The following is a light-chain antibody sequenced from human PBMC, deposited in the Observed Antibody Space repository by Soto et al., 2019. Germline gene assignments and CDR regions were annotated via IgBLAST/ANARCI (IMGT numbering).Light chain of an antibody. V-gene: IGKV3-11*01. CDR2: DVS. J-gene: IGKJ4*01. CDR1: QSVSSF. Sequence: EIVLTQSPDTLSLSPGERATLSCRASQSVSSFVAWYQQRPGQPPRLLIYDVSKRATGSPIRFSGSGSGTDFNLTISSLEPEDFAVYDCQQRINWPLTFGGGTMVEIK. CDR3: QQRINWPLT.